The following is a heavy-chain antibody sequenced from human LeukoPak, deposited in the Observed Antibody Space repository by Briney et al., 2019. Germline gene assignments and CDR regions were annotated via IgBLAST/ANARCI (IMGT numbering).Heavy chain of an antibody. J-gene: IGHJ4*02. CDR1: GASIGSFY. CDR3: ASTYSDTDWNFDY. Sequence: PSETLSLTCTVSGASIGSFYWSWLRQPAGKGLEWIGRIYTTGSTSYNPSLKSRVTMSVDTSNNQISLKLNSVTAADTAFYYCASTYSDTDWNFDYWGQGTLVTVS. D-gene: IGHD5-12*01. V-gene: IGHV4-4*07. CDR2: IYTTGST.